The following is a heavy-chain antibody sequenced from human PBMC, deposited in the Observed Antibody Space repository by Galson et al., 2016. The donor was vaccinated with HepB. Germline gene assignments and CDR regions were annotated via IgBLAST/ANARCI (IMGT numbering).Heavy chain of an antibody. CDR3: ATSGGSGYYFCIDV. V-gene: IGHV4-4*02. CDR2: VYHSGTT. D-gene: IGHD1-26*01. CDR1: AASISSDIW. J-gene: IGHJ6*03. Sequence: ETLSLTCAVSAASISSDIWWTWVRQSPGKGLEWIGEVYHSGTTYYNPSLKSRVSISVDKSNDQFSLNLSSVTAADTAVYYCATSGGSGYYFCIDVWGKGTTVAVSS.